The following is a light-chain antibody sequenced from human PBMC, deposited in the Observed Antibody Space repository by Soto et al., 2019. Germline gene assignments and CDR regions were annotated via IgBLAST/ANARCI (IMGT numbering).Light chain of an antibody. J-gene: IGKJ1*01. CDR2: KAS. V-gene: IGKV1-5*03. CDR1: QTISSW. CDR3: QHYNSYSEA. Sequence: DIQMTQSPSTLSGSVGDRVTITCRASQTISSWLAWYQQKPGKAPKLLIYKASTLKSGVPPRFSGSGSGTELTLTISSLQPDDFATYYCQHYNSYSEAFGQGNKVELK.